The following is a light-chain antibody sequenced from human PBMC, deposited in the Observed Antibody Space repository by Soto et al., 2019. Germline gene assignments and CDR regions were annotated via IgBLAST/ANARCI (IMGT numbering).Light chain of an antibody. V-gene: IGLV2-23*01. Sequence: ALTQPASVSGSPGQSITISCTGTSSDVGSYNLVSWYQQHPGKAPKLMIYEGSKRPSGVSNRFSGSKSGNTASLTISGLQAEDEADHYCCSYAGSSTWVFGGGTKLTVL. CDR3: CSYAGSSTWV. CDR2: EGS. CDR1: SSDVGSYNL. J-gene: IGLJ3*02.